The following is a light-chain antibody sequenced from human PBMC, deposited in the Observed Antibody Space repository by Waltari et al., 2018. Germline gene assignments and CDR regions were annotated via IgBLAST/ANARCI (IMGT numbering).Light chain of an antibody. CDR3: SSYAGSSYV. V-gene: IGLV2-8*01. J-gene: IGLJ1*01. CDR2: DVN. CDR1: SRAVVNYNY. Sequence: QSALPHPPSASGPLDQSVTISCTAPSRAVVNYNYVSWYQQHPGRAPKLIIYDVNRRPSGVPDRFSGSKSGNTASLAVSGLQPEDEADYYCSSYAGSSYVFGTGTTVTVL.